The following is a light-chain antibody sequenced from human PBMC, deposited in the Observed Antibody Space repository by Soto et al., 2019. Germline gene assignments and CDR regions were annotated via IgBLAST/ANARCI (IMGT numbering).Light chain of an antibody. J-gene: IGLJ1*01. V-gene: IGLV2-14*01. CDR3: STSTTTDTLVV. CDR2: EVS. Sequence: QSALTQPASVSGSPGQSITISCTGTSDDNINYNFVYWYQLHPGKAPTLMIYEVSNRPSGVSGRFSGSKSGNTASLTISGLRAEDEGDYYCSTSTTTDTLVVFGTGTKVTVL. CDR1: SDDNINYNF.